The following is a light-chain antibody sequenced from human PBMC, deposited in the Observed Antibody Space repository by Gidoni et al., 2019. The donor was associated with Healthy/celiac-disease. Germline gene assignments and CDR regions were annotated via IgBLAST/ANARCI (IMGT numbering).Light chain of an antibody. CDR1: SSDVGGYNY. CDR3: CSYAGSYTFNYV. CDR2: DVS. Sequence: QSALTQPRPVSGSPGQSVTISCTGTSSDVGGYNYVSLYQQPPGKAPKLMIYDVSKRPSGVPDRFSGSKSGNTASLTISGLQAEDEADYYCCSYAGSYTFNYVFGTGTKVTVL. J-gene: IGLJ1*01. V-gene: IGLV2-11*01.